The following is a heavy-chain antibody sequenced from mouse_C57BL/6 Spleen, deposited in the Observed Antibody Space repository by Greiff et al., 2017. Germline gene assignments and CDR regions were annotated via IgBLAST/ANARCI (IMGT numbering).Heavy chain of an antibody. CDR1: GYTFTSYW. J-gene: IGHJ1*03. D-gene: IGHD1-1*01. Sequence: VQLQQSGAELARPGASVKLSCKASGYTFTSYWMHWVKQRPGRGLEWIGRIDPNSGGTKYNEKFKSKATLTVDKPSSTAYMQLSSLTSEDSAVYYCARSGITTVVAHFDVWGTGTTVTVSS. CDR2: IDPNSGGT. V-gene: IGHV1-72*01. CDR3: ARSGITTVVAHFDV.